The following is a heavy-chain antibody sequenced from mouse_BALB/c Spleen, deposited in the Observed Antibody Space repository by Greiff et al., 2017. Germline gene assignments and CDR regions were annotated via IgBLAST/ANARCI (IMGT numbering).Heavy chain of an antibody. CDR2: IYPGNSDT. D-gene: IGHD1-1*02. Sequence: EVQGVESGTVLARPGASVKMSCKASGYTFTSYWMHWVKQRPGQGLEWIGAIYPGNSDTSYNQKFKGKAKLTAVTSTSTAYMELSSLTNEDSAVYYCTRSGGSPYYFDYWGQGTTLTVSS. CDR1: GYTFTSYW. V-gene: IGHV1-5*01. J-gene: IGHJ2*01. CDR3: TRSGGSPYYFDY.